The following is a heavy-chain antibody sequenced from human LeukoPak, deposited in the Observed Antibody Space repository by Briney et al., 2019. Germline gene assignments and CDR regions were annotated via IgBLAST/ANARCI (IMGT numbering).Heavy chain of an antibody. Sequence: GGSLRLSCAASGFTFSSYAMSWVRQAPGKGLEWVSAISGSGGSTYYADSVKGRFIISRDNSKNTLYLQMNSLRAEDTAVYYCAKAGYYYDSSGCYYSDYFDYWGQGTLVTVSS. V-gene: IGHV3-23*01. CDR2: ISGSGGST. CDR3: AKAGYYYDSSGCYYSDYFDY. J-gene: IGHJ4*02. D-gene: IGHD3-22*01. CDR1: GFTFSSYA.